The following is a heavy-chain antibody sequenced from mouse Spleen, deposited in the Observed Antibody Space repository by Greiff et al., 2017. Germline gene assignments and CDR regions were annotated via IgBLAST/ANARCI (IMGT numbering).Heavy chain of an antibody. CDR1: GFTFSDYY. CDR3: AREATLWRGAMDY. D-gene: IGHD1-1*02. Sequence: EVKLMESEGGLVQPGSSMKLSCTASGFTFSDYYMAWVRQVPEKGLEWVANINYDGSSTYYLDSLKSRFIISRDNAKNILYLQMSSLKSEDTATYYCAREATLWRGAMDYWGQGTSVTVSS. J-gene: IGHJ4*01. CDR2: INYDGSST. V-gene: IGHV5-16*01.